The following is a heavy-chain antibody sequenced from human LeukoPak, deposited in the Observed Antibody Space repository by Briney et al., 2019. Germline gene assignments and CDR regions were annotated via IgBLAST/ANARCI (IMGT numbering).Heavy chain of an antibody. Sequence: GGSLRLSCAASGFTFSSYSMNWVRQAPGKGLEWVSSISSSSSYIYYADSVKGRFTISRDNAKNSLYLQMNNLRAEDTAVYYCARGRGMIRPTGRFDPWGQGTLVTVSS. V-gene: IGHV3-21*01. CDR3: ARGRGMIRPTGRFDP. J-gene: IGHJ5*02. CDR1: GFTFSSYS. CDR2: ISSSSSYI. D-gene: IGHD3-22*01.